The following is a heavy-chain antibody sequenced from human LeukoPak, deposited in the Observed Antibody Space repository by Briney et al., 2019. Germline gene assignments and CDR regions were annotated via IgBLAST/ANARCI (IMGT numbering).Heavy chain of an antibody. D-gene: IGHD3-9*01. CDR2: IRGSGGST. CDR3: AKEDYDNLTGYYNPAGYFQH. CDR1: GLTFSSYS. J-gene: IGHJ1*01. Sequence: PGGCLRLSCAASGLTFSSYSMSWVRQAPGRGLEWVSAIRGSGGSTFYADSVKGQFTISRDNSKNTLYLQMNIQRAEDTAVYYCAKEDYDNLTGYYNPAGYFQHWGQGTLVTVSS. V-gene: IGHV3-23*01.